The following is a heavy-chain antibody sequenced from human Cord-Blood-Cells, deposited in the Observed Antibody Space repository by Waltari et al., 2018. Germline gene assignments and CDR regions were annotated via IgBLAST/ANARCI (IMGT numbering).Heavy chain of an antibody. Sequence: QVQLVQSGAEVKKPGSSVKVSCKASGGTLSSSAISWVRQAPGQGLEWMGGIIPIFGTANYAQKFQGRVTITADESTSTAYMELSSLRSEDTAVYYCARDRIAAAGTACGYWGQGTLVTVSS. CDR1: GGTLSSSA. CDR2: IIPIFGTA. CDR3: ARDRIAAAGTACGY. V-gene: IGHV1-69*01. J-gene: IGHJ4*02. D-gene: IGHD6-13*01.